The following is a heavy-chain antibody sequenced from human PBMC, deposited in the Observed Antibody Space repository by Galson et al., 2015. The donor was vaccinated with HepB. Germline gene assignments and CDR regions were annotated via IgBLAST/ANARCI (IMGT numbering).Heavy chain of an antibody. CDR2: IIPIFGIA. D-gene: IGHD1-26*01. Sequence: VKVSCKASGGTFSSYAISWVRQAPGQGLEWMGGIIPIFGIANYAHKFQGSVTIPADKSTSKAYMELSSLRSEDTAVFYCASAAYSVVASSQHVWSQGPRV. CDR1: GGTFSSYA. J-gene: IGHJ6*02. V-gene: IGHV1-69*17. CDR3: ASAAYSVVASSQHV.